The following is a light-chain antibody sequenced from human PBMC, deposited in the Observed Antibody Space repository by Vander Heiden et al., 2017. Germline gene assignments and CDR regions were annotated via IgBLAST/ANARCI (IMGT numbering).Light chain of an antibody. CDR3: QSDDSTTVV. J-gene: IGLJ2*01. CDR2: EDN. V-gene: IGLV6-57*02. Sequence: FMLSQPHSVSEAPGNTVTISCTGSSGSIPLNYVQLDQHTPWSAHTTVIYEDNQRPPAVPDRSSGSSDSSSNSASLTISGRKIEDEADYYCQSDDSTTVVFGGGTMLTVL. CDR1: SGSIPLNY.